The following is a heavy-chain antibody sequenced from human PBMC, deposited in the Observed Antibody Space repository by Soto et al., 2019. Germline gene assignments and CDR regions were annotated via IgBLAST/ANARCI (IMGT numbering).Heavy chain of an antibody. J-gene: IGHJ4*02. V-gene: IGHV5-51*01. CDR2: IYPGDSDT. CDR1: GYSFTSYW. D-gene: IGHD6-6*01. Sequence: GESLKISCKGSGYSFTSYWIGWVRQMPGKGLEWMGIIYPGDSDTRYSPSFQGQVTISADKSISTAYLQWSSLKASDPAMYYCVRSSSSRGRYYFDYWGQGTLVTVSS. CDR3: VRSSSSRGRYYFDY.